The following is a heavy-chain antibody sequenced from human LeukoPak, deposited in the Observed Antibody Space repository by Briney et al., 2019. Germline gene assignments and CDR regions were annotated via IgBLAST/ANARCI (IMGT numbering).Heavy chain of an antibody. J-gene: IGHJ5*02. CDR3: ARGYCSSTSCYISNWFDP. V-gene: IGHV1-18*01. Sequence: ASVKVSCKASGHTFTSYGISWVRQAPGQGLEWMGWISAYNGNTNYAQKLQGRVTMTIDTSTSTAYMELRSLRSDDTAVYYCARGYCSSTSCYISNWFDPWGQGTLVTVSS. CDR1: GHTFTSYG. CDR2: ISAYNGNT. D-gene: IGHD2-2*02.